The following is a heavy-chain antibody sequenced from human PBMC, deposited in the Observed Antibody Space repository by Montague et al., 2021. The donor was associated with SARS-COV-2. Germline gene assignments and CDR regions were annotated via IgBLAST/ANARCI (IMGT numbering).Heavy chain of an antibody. J-gene: IGHJ5*02. CDR1: GDSTSCPNCY. D-gene: IGHD4-17*01. Sequence: SETLSLTCTVSGDSTSCPNCYWGWIRQAPGKGLDWIGTIYNSGTTYYXPSLQSRLTISIDTSKNQFSLKLTSVTAADTAVYYCARHRNYGDHSLDNWFHPWGQGTQVTVSS. V-gene: IGHV4-39*01. CDR3: ARHRNYGDHSLDNWFHP. CDR2: IYNSGTT.